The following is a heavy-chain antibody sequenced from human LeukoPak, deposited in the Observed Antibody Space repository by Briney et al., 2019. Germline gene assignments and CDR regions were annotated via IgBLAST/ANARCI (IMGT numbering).Heavy chain of an antibody. D-gene: IGHD3-3*01. J-gene: IGHJ4*02. Sequence: ASETLSLPCAVSGYSISSGYYWGWIRQPPGKGLEWIGSIYHSGSTYYNPSLKSRVTISVDTSKNQFSLKLSSVTAADTAVYYCARHSPSGITIFGVDSSFQFWGQGTLVTVSS. CDR2: IYHSGST. V-gene: IGHV4-38-2*01. CDR1: GYSISSGYY. CDR3: ARHSPSGITIFGVDSSFQF.